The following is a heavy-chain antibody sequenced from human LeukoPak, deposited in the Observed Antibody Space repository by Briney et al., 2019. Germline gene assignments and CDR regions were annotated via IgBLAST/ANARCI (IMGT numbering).Heavy chain of an antibody. V-gene: IGHV3-33*01. D-gene: IGHD2-15*01. CDR1: GFTFSSYG. CDR3: AGELVVVVAADYYYGMDV. CDR2: IWYDGSNK. Sequence: GGSLRLSCAASGFTFSSYGMHWVRQAPGKGLEWVAVIWYDGSNKYYADSVKGRFTISRDNSKNTLYLQMNSLRAEDTAVYYCAGELVVVVAADYYYGMDVWGQGTTVTV. J-gene: IGHJ6*02.